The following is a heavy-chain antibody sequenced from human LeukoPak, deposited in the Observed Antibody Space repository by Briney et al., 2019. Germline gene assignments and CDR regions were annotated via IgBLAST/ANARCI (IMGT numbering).Heavy chain of an antibody. J-gene: IGHJ4*02. CDR2: LIPIVDVA. V-gene: IGHV1-69*04. D-gene: IGHD3-3*02. Sequence: ASVKVSCKASGDTFSSYAFNWVRQAPGQRPEWVGRLIPIVDVANYAPKFQDRVTMTADTATSTAYMELTSLRSEDTAVYYCARGGIGLGYWGQGTLVTVSS. CDR3: ARGGIGLGY. CDR1: GDTFSSYA.